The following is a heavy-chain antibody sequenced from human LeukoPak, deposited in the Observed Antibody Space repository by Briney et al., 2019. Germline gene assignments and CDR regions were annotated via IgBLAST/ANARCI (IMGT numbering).Heavy chain of an antibody. CDR3: ARDRELERNSFDP. D-gene: IGHD1-1*01. V-gene: IGHV3-66*01. CDR2: IYSGGTGGST. CDR1: GFSVSRNY. Sequence: GGSLRLSCAASGFSVSRNYMSWVRQAPGKGLEWVSVIYSGGTGGSTYYADSVKGRFTISRDDSKNTLYLQMNSLRAEDTAVYYCARDRELERNSFDPWGQGTLVIVSS. J-gene: IGHJ5*02.